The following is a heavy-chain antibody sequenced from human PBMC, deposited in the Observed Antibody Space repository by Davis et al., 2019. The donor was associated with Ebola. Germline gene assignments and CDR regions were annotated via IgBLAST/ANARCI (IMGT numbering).Heavy chain of an antibody. CDR2: IKQDGSEK. CDR1: GFTFSSYW. V-gene: IGHV3-7*01. Sequence: GESLKISCAASGFTFSSYWMSWVRQAPGKGLEWVANIKQDGSEKYYVDSVKGRFTISRDNAKNSLYLQMNSPRAEDTAVYYCAKDNYDSSGYDDLYYYYYGMDVWGKGTTVTVSS. D-gene: IGHD3-22*01. CDR3: AKDNYDSSGYDDLYYYYYGMDV. J-gene: IGHJ6*04.